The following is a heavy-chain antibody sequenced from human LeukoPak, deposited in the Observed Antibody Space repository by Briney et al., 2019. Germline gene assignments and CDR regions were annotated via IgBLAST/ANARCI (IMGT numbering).Heavy chain of an antibody. Sequence: PGGSLRLSCEASGFTFDNYAMHWVRQAPGKGLEWVSGLSWNSGALGYADSVRGRFTISSDNAKNSLYLQMNSLTAEDTALYYCTKAESSTFYYGYFDSWGQGTLVTVSS. CDR2: LSWNSGAL. CDR3: TKAESSTFYYGYFDS. D-gene: IGHD2-2*01. V-gene: IGHV3-9*01. CDR1: GFTFDNYA. J-gene: IGHJ4*02.